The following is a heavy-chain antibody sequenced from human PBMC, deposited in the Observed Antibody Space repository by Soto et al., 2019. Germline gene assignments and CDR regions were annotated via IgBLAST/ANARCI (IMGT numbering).Heavy chain of an antibody. CDR2: TYYSGST. Sequence: SETLSLTCTVSGGSISSYYWGWIRQPPGKGLEWIGTTYYSGSTYYNPSLKSRVSISVDTSENHFSLKLSSVTAADTAVYYCARQPAARGRVRDFDPWGQGTLVTVSS. D-gene: IGHD6-6*01. J-gene: IGHJ5*02. CDR3: ARQPAARGRVRDFDP. V-gene: IGHV4-39*01. CDR1: GGSISSYY.